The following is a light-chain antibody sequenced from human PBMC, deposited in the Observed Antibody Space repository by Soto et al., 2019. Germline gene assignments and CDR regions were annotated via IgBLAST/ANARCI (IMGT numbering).Light chain of an antibody. CDR2: EGT. CDR3: CSFAGGDAVV. V-gene: IGLV2-23*01. Sequence: QSALTQPASASASPGQSITISCTGTSSNVGTYDLVSWYQHHPDKAPKLIIYEGTKRPSGVSSRFSGSNSGNTASLTISGLQAEDDADYYCCSFAGGDAVVFGGGTKLTVL. J-gene: IGLJ2*01. CDR1: SSNVGTYDL.